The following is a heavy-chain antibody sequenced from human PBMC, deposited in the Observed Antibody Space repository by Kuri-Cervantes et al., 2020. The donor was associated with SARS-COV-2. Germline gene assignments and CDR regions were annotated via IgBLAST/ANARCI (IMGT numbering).Heavy chain of an antibody. Sequence: SVKVSCKASGYTFTGYYMHWVRQAPGQGLEWMGGITPIFGTANYAQKFQGRVTITADESTSTAYMALSSLGSEGTAVYYCARGGRGYCSSTSCYSWFDPWGQGTLVTVSS. CDR3: ARGGRGYCSSTSCYSWFDP. CDR2: ITPIFGTA. CDR1: GYTFTGYY. V-gene: IGHV1-69*13. J-gene: IGHJ5*02. D-gene: IGHD2-2*02.